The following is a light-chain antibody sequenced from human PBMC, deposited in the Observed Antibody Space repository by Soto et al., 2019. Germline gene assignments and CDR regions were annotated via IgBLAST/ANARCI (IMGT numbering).Light chain of an antibody. CDR3: QQYGSSRT. Sequence: EIVLTQSPGTLSLSPGERATLSCRASQSVTSNYLAWYQQKPGQAPRLLIFGASSRATGIPDKFSGSGSGTDFTLTISRLEPDDFAVYYCQQYGSSRTFGQGTKVDI. CDR1: QSVTSNY. CDR2: GAS. V-gene: IGKV3-20*01. J-gene: IGKJ1*01.